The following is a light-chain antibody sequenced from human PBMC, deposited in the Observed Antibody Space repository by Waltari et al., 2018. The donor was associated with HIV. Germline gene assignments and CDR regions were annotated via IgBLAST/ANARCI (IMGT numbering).Light chain of an antibody. V-gene: IGLV1-40*01. CDR3: QSYDSSLRASV. CDR2: SDI. J-gene: IGLJ2*01. CDR1: RSNIGAGFF. Sequence: QSALTQPPSVSGAPGQRVTISCTGNRSNIGAGFFVHWYQHLPGTAPKLLVYSDINRPSGVPDRSSGSKSGTSASLVITGLQAEDEADYYCQSYDSSLRASVFGGGTKLTVL.